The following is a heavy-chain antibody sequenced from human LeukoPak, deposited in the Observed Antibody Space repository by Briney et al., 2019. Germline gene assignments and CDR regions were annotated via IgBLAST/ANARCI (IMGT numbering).Heavy chain of an antibody. V-gene: IGHV4-34*01. CDR1: GGSFSGYY. Sequence: KASETLSLTCAVYGGSFSGYYWSWIRQPPGKGLEWIGEINHSGSTNYNPSLKSRVTISVDTSKNQFSLKLSSVTAADTAVYYCARVIPPGRILCSSTSCYAYYYYYMDVWGKGTTVTVSS. CDR2: INHSGST. J-gene: IGHJ6*03. CDR3: ARVIPPGRILCSSTSCYAYYYYYMDV. D-gene: IGHD2-2*01.